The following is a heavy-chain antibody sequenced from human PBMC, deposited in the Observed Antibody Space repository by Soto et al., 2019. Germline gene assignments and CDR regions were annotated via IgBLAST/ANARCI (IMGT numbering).Heavy chain of an antibody. V-gene: IGHV2-5*02. J-gene: IGHJ4*02. CDR1: GFSLTTPGVG. CDR3: ASSTAYRIFDC. Sequence: QITLKESGPTLVKPTQTLTLTCTFSGFSLTTPGVGVGWARQPPGKALQWLALIFWDDDNRYSPSLKSRLTITKDTSNNQVVLTMTNMDPVATATYYSASSTAYRIFDCWGQGTLVAVSS. D-gene: IGHD3-16*01. CDR2: IFWDDDN.